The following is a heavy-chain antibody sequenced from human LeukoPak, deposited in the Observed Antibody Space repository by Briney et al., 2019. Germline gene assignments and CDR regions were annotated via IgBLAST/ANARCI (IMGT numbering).Heavy chain of an antibody. J-gene: IGHJ4*02. CDR3: ARYKGALDY. Sequence: SETLSLTCSVSGGSIISSNYYWGWIRQPPGKGLEWIGEINHSGSTNYNPSLKSRVTISVDTSKNQFSLKLSSVTAADTAVYYCARYKGALDYWGQGTLVTVSS. CDR1: GGSIISSNYY. CDR2: INHSGST. V-gene: IGHV4-39*07. D-gene: IGHD1-14*01.